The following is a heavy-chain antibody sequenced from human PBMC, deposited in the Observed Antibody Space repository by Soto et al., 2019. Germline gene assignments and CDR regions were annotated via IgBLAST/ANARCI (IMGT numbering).Heavy chain of an antibody. V-gene: IGHV1-69*01. Sequence: QVQLVQSGAEVKKPGSSVKVSCKASGGTFSSYAISWVRQAPGQGLEWMGGIIPIFGTANYAQKFQGRVTITADESTTTGYMEVSSLRSEDRAVYYCARGGSSSGGADYWGQGTLVTVSS. CDR1: GGTFSSYA. CDR3: ARGGSSSGGADY. J-gene: IGHJ4*02. D-gene: IGHD6-6*01. CDR2: IIPIFGTA.